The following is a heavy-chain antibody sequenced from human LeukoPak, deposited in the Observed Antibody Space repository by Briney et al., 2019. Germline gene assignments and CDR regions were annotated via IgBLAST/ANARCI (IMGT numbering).Heavy chain of an antibody. Sequence: RRSLRLSCAASGFTFSSYAMSWVRQAPGKGLEWVSAISGSGGSTYYADSVKGRFTISRDNSKNTLYLQMNSLRAEDTAVYYCAKSREWLPHLDYWGQGTLVTVSS. J-gene: IGHJ4*02. CDR3: AKSREWLPHLDY. CDR2: ISGSGGST. CDR1: GFTFSSYA. D-gene: IGHD5-12*01. V-gene: IGHV3-23*01.